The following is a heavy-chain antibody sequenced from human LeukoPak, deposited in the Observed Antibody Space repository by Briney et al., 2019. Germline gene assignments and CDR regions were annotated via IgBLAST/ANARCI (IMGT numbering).Heavy chain of an antibody. Sequence: GGSLRLSCAASAFTFSRNWMHWVRQAPGKGLVWVSKINNDGSTTTYADSVKGRFTISRDNAKNTLYLQMNSLRAEDTAVYYCARDPDDYGEAWGQGTLVTVSS. J-gene: IGHJ5*02. V-gene: IGHV3-74*01. CDR3: ARDPDDYGEA. CDR1: AFTFSRNW. CDR2: INNDGSTT. D-gene: IGHD4-17*01.